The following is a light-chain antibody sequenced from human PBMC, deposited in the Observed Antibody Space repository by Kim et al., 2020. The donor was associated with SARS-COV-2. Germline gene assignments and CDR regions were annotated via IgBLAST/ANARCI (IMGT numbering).Light chain of an antibody. J-gene: IGLJ3*02. CDR3: QSYDNNNQV. V-gene: IGLV6-57*02. CDR2: ENN. CDR1: SGSIASNC. Sequence: GKTVTISCTGSSGSIASNCVQWYQQRPGSAPTTVIYENNQSPSGVPDRFSGSIDSSSNSASLTISGLKTEDEADYYYQSYDNNNQVFGGGTQLTVL.